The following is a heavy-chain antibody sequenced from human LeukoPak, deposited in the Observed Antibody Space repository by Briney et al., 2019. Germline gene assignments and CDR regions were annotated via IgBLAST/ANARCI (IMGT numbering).Heavy chain of an antibody. D-gene: IGHD3-3*01. V-gene: IGHV5-51*01. CDR3: ARVPDWSGDQTPFDY. CDR1: GYSFTSYW. CDR2: IYPGDSDT. Sequence: GESLKISCKGSGYSFTSYWIGWVRQMPGKGLEWMGIIYPGDSDTRYSPSFQGQVTISADKSISTAYLQWSSLKASDTAMYYCARVPDWSGDQTPFDYWGQGTLVTVSS. J-gene: IGHJ4*02.